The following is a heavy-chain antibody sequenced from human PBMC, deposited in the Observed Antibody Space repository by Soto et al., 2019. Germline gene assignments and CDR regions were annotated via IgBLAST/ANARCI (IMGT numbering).Heavy chain of an antibody. CDR1: GFTFSSYG. J-gene: IGHJ4*02. D-gene: IGHD2-8*01. V-gene: IGHV3-30*18. Sequence: GGSLRLSCAASGFTFSSYGMHWVRQAPGKGLEWVAVISYDGSNKYYADSVKGRFTISRDNSKNTLYLQMNSLRAEDTAVYYCANGPSMLFMHYWGQGTLVTVSS. CDR3: ANGPSMLFMHY. CDR2: ISYDGSNK.